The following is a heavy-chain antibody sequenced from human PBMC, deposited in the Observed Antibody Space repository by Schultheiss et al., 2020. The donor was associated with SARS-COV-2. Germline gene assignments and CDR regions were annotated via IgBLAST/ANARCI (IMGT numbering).Heavy chain of an antibody. Sequence: ASVKVSCKASGYSFTDYYIYWVRQAPGQGPEWMGWINTRSGATDYAQNFRGRVTMTRDTSISTAYMELSRLRSDDTAVYYCARDVSRYGDYVDYWGQGTLVTVSS. CDR3: ARDVSRYGDYVDY. CDR2: INTRSGAT. D-gene: IGHD4-17*01. J-gene: IGHJ4*02. V-gene: IGHV1-2*02. CDR1: GYSFTDYY.